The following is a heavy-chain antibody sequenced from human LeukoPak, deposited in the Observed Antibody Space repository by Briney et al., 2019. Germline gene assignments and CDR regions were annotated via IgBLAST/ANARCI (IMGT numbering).Heavy chain of an antibody. CDR3: ATAYAVAGLPFRAFDI. CDR1: GYTLTELS. V-gene: IGHV1-24*01. J-gene: IGHJ3*02. D-gene: IGHD6-19*01. Sequence: ASVKVSCKVSGYTLTELSMHWVRQAPGKGLGWMGGFDPEDGETIYAQKLHGRVTMTEDTSTDTAYMALSSLRSEDTAVCYCATAYAVAGLPFRAFDIWGQGTMVTVSS. CDR2: FDPEDGET.